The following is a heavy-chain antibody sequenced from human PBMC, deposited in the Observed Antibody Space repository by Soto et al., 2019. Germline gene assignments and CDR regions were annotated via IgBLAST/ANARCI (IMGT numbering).Heavy chain of an antibody. D-gene: IGHD5-12*01. J-gene: IGHJ6*03. CDR1: GFTFSSYS. CDR3: ASGGYDWDYYYYYMDV. CDR2: ISSSSSYI. Sequence: EVQLVESGGGLVKPGGSLRLSCAASGFTFSSYSMNWVRQAPGKGLEWVSSISSSSSYIYYADSVTGRFTISRDNAKNSLYLQMNSLRAEDTAVYYCASGGYDWDYYYYYMDVWSKGTTVTVSS. V-gene: IGHV3-21*01.